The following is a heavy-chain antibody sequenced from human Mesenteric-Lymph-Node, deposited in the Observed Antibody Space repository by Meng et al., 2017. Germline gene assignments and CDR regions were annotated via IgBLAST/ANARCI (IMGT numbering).Heavy chain of an antibody. D-gene: IGHD3-22*01. J-gene: IGHJ5*02. CDR2: ISAYNGNT. V-gene: IGHV1-18*01. CDR1: VYTFTSDS. CDR3: ARGRGYDSLHP. Sequence: QVQLVQSGAEVNKTGASVKDFCKAAVYTFTSDSISWVRQAPGQGLEWMGWISAYNGNTNYAQKLQGRVTMTTDTSTSTAYMELRSLRSDDTAVYYCARGRGYDSLHPWGQGTLVTVSS.